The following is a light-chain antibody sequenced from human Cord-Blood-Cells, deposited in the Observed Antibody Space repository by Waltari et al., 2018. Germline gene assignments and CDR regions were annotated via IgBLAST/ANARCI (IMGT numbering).Light chain of an antibody. V-gene: IGLV2-23*01. CDR3: CSYAGSSNWV. CDR1: SSDVGSYNL. CDR2: EGS. J-gene: IGLJ3*02. Sequence: QSALTQPASVSGSPGQSITISCTGTSSDVGSYNLVSWYQQHPGKAPKLMIYEGSKRPSGVSNRLSGSQSGNTASLTISGLHAEDEADYYCCSYAGSSNWVFGGGTKLTVL.